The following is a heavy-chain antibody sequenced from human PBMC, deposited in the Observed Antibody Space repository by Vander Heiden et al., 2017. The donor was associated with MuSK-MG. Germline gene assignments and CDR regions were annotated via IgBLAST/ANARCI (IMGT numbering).Heavy chain of an antibody. D-gene: IGHD1-20*01. Sequence: EVQLMESGGGLVKPGESLRLSCAGSGFTLSNAWMTWVRQAPGKGLEWVGHITSNSDGGTTDYAAPVKGRYTISRDDSKKKVYLQMNSLKTDYTAVDDCLNITYDYWGQGALVTVSS. CDR3: LNITYDY. CDR1: GFTLSNAW. J-gene: IGHJ4*02. V-gene: IGHV3-15*01. CDR2: ITSNSDGGTT.